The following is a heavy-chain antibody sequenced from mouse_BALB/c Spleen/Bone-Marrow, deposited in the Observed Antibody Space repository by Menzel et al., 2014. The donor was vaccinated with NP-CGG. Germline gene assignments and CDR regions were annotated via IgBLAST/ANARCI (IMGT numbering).Heavy chain of an antibody. CDR2: IHPNSGNT. D-gene: IGHD2-14*01. J-gene: IGHJ2*01. Sequence: VQLQQSGSVLVRPGASVKLSCQASGYTFASSWMHWAKQRPGQGLKWIGEIHPNSGNTNYNEKSKGKATLTVDTSSSTAYVDLSSLTAEDSAVYFCARHHRYAYYFAYWGQGTTLTVSS. V-gene: IGHV1S130*01. CDR1: GYTFASSW. CDR3: ARHHRYAYYFAY.